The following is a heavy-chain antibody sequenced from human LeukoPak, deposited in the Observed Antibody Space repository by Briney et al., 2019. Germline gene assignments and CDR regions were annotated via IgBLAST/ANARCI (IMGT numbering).Heavy chain of an antibody. Sequence: ASVKVSCKASGGTFSSYAISWVRQAPGQGLEWMGGIIPIFGTANYAQKFQGRVTITADESTSTAYMELSSLRSEDTAVYYCAREVTMVRGVIQNYYYYMDVWGKGTTVTISS. J-gene: IGHJ6*03. CDR2: IIPIFGTA. CDR1: GGTFSSYA. D-gene: IGHD3-10*01. V-gene: IGHV1-69*13. CDR3: AREVTMVRGVIQNYYYYMDV.